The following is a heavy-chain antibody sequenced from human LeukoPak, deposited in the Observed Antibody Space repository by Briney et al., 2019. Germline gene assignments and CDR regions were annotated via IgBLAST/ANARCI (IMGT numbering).Heavy chain of an antibody. Sequence: GGSLRLSCAASGFTFSSYWMSWVRQAPGKGLEWVANIKQDRSEKYYVDSVKGRFTISRDNAKNSLYLQMNSLRDEDTAVYYCARDRGYSYGPLGIDYWGQGTLVTVSS. CDR3: ARDRGYSYGPLGIDY. CDR2: IKQDRSEK. CDR1: GFTFSSYW. J-gene: IGHJ4*02. V-gene: IGHV3-7*01. D-gene: IGHD5-18*01.